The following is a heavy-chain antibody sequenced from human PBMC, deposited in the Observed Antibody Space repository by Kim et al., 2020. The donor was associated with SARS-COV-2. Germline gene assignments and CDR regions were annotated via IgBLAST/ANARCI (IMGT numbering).Heavy chain of an antibody. Sequence: GGSLRLSCAASGFTFSSYWMHWVRQAPGKGLVWVSRINSDGSSTSYADSVKGRFTISRDNAKNTLYLQMNSLRAEDTAVYYCASTGSYGYLGYYYYYGMDVWGQGTTVTVSS. CDR2: INSDGSST. CDR1: GFTFSSYW. V-gene: IGHV3-74*01. J-gene: IGHJ6*02. CDR3: ASTGSYGYLGYYYYYGMDV. D-gene: IGHD5-18*01.